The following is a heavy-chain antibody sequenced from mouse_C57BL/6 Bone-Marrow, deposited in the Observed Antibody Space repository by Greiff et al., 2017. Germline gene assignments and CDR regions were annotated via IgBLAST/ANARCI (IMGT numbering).Heavy chain of an antibody. V-gene: IGHV3-6*01. D-gene: IGHD1-1*01. CDR3: ARDRPIITTVVATPYFDY. Sequence: EVKLMESGPGLVKPSQSLSLTCSVTGYSITSGYYWNWIRQFPGNKLEWMGYISYDGSNNYNPSLKNRISITRDTSKNQFFLKLNSVTTEDTATYYCARDRPIITTVVATPYFDYWGQGTTLTVSS. CDR2: ISYDGSN. CDR1: GYSITSGYY. J-gene: IGHJ2*01.